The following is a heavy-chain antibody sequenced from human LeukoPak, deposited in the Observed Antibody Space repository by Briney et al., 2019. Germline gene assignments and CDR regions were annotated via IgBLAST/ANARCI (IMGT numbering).Heavy chain of an antibody. CDR1: GFTFSDYY. CDR3: ARVSQWLVPY. Sequence: PGGSLRLSCAASGFTFSDYYMSWIRQAPGKELEWVSYISSTSSYINYADSVKGRFTISRDNAKNSLFLQMNSLRAEDTAVYYCARVSQWLVPYWGQGTLVTVSS. J-gene: IGHJ4*02. V-gene: IGHV3-11*05. CDR2: ISSTSSYI. D-gene: IGHD6-19*01.